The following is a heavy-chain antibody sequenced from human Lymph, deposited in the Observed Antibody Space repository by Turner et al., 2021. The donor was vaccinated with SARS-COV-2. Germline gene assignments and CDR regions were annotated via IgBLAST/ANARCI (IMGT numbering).Heavy chain of an antibody. D-gene: IGHD4-17*01. V-gene: IGHV4-31*03. Sequence: QVQLQESGPGLVKHSQTLSLTCTVSGGSISSGGYYWSWIRQHPGKGLEWTGYIYYSGSTYYNPSLKSRVTISVDTSKNQFSLKLSSVTAADTAVYYCARDYGGNSNYFGYWGQGTLVTVSS. CDR1: GGSISSGGYY. CDR3: ARDYGGNSNYFGY. J-gene: IGHJ4*02. CDR2: IYYSGST.